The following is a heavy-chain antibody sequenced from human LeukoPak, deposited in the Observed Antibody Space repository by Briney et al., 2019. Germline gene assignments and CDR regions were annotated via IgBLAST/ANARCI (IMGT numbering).Heavy chain of an antibody. Sequence: PGGSLRLSCAASGFTFSSYGMSWVRQAPGKGLEWVSGISGSGGNTYYADSVKGRFTISRDNSKNSLYLQMNNLRAEDTAVYYCAELGITMIGGVWGKGTTVTISS. D-gene: IGHD3-10*02. V-gene: IGHV3-23*01. J-gene: IGHJ6*04. CDR3: AELGITMIGGV. CDR1: GFTFSSYG. CDR2: ISGSGGNT.